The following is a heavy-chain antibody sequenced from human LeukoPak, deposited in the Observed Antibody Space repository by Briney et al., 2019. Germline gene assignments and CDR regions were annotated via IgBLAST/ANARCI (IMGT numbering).Heavy chain of an antibody. CDR3: ARLGFYDILTGYYRDY. J-gene: IGHJ4*02. V-gene: IGHV4-4*07. Sequence: SETLSLTCTVSGGSISSYYWSWIRQPAGKGLEWIGRIYTSGSTNYNPSLKSRVTMSVDTSKNQFSLKLSSVTAADTAVYYCARLGFYDILTGYYRDYWGQGTLVTLSS. CDR2: IYTSGST. D-gene: IGHD3-9*01. CDR1: GGSISSYY.